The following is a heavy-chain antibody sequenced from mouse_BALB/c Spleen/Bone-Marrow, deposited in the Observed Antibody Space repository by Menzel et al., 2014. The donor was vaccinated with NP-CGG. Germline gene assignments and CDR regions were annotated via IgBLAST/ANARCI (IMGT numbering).Heavy chain of an antibody. CDR3: ARDGNYVFYAMDY. Sequence: EVKVIESGGGLVQPGGSLKLSCAASGFDFSRYWMSWVRQAPGKGLEWIGEINPDSSTINYTPSLKDKFIISRDNAKNTLYLQMSKVRSEDTALYYCARDGNYVFYAMDYWGQGTSVTVSS. V-gene: IGHV4-1*02. J-gene: IGHJ4*01. CDR2: INPDSSTI. D-gene: IGHD2-1*01. CDR1: GFDFSRYW.